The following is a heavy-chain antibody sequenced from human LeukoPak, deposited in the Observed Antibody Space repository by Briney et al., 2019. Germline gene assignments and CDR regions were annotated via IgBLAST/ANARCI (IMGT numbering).Heavy chain of an antibody. CDR3: AREQLANYFDY. Sequence: PSETLSLTCTVSGGSISSSSYYRGWIRQPPGKGLEWIGGIYYSGSTYYNPSLKSRVTISVDTSKNQFSLKLSSVTAADTAVYYCAREQLANYFDYWGQGTLVTVSS. J-gene: IGHJ4*02. D-gene: IGHD6-6*01. CDR2: IYYSGST. CDR1: GGSISSSSYY. V-gene: IGHV4-39*01.